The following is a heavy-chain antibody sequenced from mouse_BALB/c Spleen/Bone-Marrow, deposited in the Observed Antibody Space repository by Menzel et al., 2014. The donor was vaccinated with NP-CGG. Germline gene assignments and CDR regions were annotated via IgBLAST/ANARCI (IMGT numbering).Heavy chain of an antibody. J-gene: IGHJ4*01. Sequence: VQLQLSGAELVKPGASVKLSCTASGFNIKDTYMHWVKQRPEQGLEWIGRIDPANGNTKYDPKFQGKATITADTSSNTACLQLSSLTAEYTAVYYCARGTPYAMDYWGQGTSVTVSS. CDR2: IDPANGNT. CDR3: ARGTPYAMDY. CDR1: GFNIKDTY. D-gene: IGHD2-14*01. V-gene: IGHV14-3*02.